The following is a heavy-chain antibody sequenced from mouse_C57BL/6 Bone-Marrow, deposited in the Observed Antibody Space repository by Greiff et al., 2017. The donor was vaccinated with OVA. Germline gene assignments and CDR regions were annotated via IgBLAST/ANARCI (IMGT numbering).Heavy chain of an antibody. CDR3: ARGARQRGWFAY. Sequence: QVHVKQPGAELVRPGSSVKLSCKASGYTFTSYWMHWVKQRPIQGLEWIGNIDPSDSETHYNQKFKDKATLTVDKSSSTAYMQLSSLTSEDSAVYYCARGARQRGWFAYWGQGTLVTVSA. CDR2: IDPSDSET. CDR1: GYTFTSYW. V-gene: IGHV1-52*01. J-gene: IGHJ3*01. D-gene: IGHD6-1*01.